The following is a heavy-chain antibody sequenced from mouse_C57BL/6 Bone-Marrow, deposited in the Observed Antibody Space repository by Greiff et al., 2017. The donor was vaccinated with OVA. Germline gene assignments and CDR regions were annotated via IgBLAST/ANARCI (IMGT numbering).Heavy chain of an antibody. V-gene: IGHV14-1*01. J-gene: IGHJ2*01. CDR1: GFNIKDYY. Sequence: VHVKQSGAELVRPGASVKLSCTASGFNIKDYYMHWVKQRPEQGLEWIGRIDPEDGDTEYAPKFQGKATMTADTSSNTAYLQLSSLTSEDTAVYYCTTKDSNYFDYWGQGTTLTVSS. CDR2: IDPEDGDT. D-gene: IGHD2-5*01. CDR3: TTKDSNYFDY.